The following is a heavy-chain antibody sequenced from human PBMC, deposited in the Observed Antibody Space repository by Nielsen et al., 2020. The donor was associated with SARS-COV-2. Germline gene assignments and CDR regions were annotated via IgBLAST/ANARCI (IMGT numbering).Heavy chain of an antibody. Sequence: SNTLSPPFTVSSSSLGRCSWRWIRQPPGQVLEWTAYIYYSGTTKYNPSLKGRATISVDTSKKQLSLRLSSVTAADTAVYYCAREGLQLWEDWGQGTLVTVSS. J-gene: IGHJ4*02. D-gene: IGHD2-15*01. CDR3: AREGLQLWED. CDR2: IYYSGTT. CDR1: SSSLGRCS. V-gene: IGHV4-59*13.